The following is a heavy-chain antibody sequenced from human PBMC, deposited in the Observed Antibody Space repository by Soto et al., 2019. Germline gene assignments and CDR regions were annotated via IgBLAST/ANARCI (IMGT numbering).Heavy chain of an antibody. J-gene: IGHJ3*02. V-gene: IGHV3-15*01. Sequence: GGSLRLSCAASGFTFSNAWMSWVRQAPGKGLEWVGRIKSKTDGGTTDYAAPVKGRFTISRDDSKNTLYLQMNSLKTEDTAVYYGTTDTRNWKGAFEIWGQVTMVTVSS. CDR3: TTDTRNWKGAFEI. CDR2: IKSKTDGGTT. D-gene: IGHD1-20*01. CDR1: GFTFSNAW.